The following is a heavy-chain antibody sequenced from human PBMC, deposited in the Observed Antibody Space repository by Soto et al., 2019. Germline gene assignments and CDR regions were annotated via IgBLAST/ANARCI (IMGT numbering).Heavy chain of an antibody. CDR2: ISYDSREI. CDR3: AIARVADSSLDH. V-gene: IGHV3-33*04. J-gene: IGHJ4*02. Sequence: QVHLVESGGGVVQSGRPLRLSCEGSGFTFSNNAMHWVRQAPGKGLEWVAFISYDSREIFYADALKGRFSVSRDNPKNTLFLHMNSPRADDTAVDYCAIARVADSSLDHWGQGTLVTVSS. CDR1: GFTFSNNA. D-gene: IGHD3-3*01.